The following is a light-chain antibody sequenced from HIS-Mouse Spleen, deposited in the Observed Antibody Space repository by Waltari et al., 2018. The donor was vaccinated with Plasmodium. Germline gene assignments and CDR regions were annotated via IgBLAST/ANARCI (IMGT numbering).Light chain of an antibody. Sequence: DVVMTQSPLSLPVTLGQPASISCRSSQSPVYHDGNTYLNWFQQRPGQSPRRLIYKVSNRDSGGPDRFSGRGSGTDFTLKISRVEAEDVGVYYCMQGTHWPPRVTFGGGTKVEIK. J-gene: IGKJ4*01. CDR3: MQGTHWPPRVT. CDR2: KVS. V-gene: IGKV2-30*01. CDR1: QSPVYHDGNTY.